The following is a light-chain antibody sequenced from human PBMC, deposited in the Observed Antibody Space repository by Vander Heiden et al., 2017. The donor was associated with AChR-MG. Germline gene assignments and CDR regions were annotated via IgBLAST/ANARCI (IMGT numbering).Light chain of an antibody. J-gene: IGLJ3*02. CDR2: RNN. Sequence: QSVLTPPPSASGPPGQRVTISCSGSSSNIGSKYVYWYQQLPGPAPKLLIYRNNQRPSGVPDRFAGSKSGTSASLAISGLRSEDEADYYCAAWDDSLSGWVFGGGTKLTVL. V-gene: IGLV1-47*01. CDR3: AAWDDSLSGWV. CDR1: SSNIGSKY.